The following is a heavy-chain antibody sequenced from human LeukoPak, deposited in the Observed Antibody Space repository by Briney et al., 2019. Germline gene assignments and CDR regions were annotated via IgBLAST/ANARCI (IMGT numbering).Heavy chain of an antibody. CDR2: ISYDGSNK. D-gene: IGHD2-15*01. J-gene: IGHJ5*02. CDR3: ARVRHPGYCSGGSCYAPWFDP. V-gene: IGHV3-30-3*01. Sequence: GRSLRLSCAASGFTFSSYAMHWVRQAPGKGLEWVAVISYDGSNKYYADSVKGRFTISRDNSKNTLYLQMNSLRAEDTAVYYCARVRHPGYCSGGSCYAPWFDPWGQGTLVTVSS. CDR1: GFTFSSYA.